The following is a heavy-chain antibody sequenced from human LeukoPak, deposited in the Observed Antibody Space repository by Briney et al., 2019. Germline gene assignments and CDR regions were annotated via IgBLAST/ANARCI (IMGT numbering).Heavy chain of an antibody. Sequence: SETPSLTCSVSDGSISTHYWTWIRQPPGKGLEWIGYIYKSGSTKYNPFLKSRVSFSLDTTKNQLSLKLTSVTAADTAVYYCARGGVGYYYMDVWGKGTTVIVSS. V-gene: IGHV4-59*11. J-gene: IGHJ6*03. D-gene: IGHD3-16*01. CDR1: DGSISTHY. CDR3: ARGGVGYYYMDV. CDR2: IYKSGST.